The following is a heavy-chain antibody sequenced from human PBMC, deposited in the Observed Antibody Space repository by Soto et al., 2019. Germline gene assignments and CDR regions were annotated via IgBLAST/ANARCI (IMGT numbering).Heavy chain of an antibody. Sequence: QVQLVESGGGVVQPGRSLRLSCAASGFTFNSYGMHWVRQGPGNGLEWLAFISYDSTKTYYADSVKGRFTISRDNSNSALYVQMNSLTGEDTAVYYCARTRSASSDFHYYSLDVWGQGTTVTVSS. CDR3: ARTRSASSDFHYYSLDV. CDR2: ISYDSTKT. CDR1: GFTFNSYG. J-gene: IGHJ6*02. V-gene: IGHV3-30*03. D-gene: IGHD6-6*01.